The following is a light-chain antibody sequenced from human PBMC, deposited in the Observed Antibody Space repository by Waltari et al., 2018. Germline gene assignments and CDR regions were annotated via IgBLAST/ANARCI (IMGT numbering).Light chain of an antibody. J-gene: IGKJ4*01. Sequence: DIVMTQSPDSLAVSLGERATINCKSSQSLLYSSNNKNYLAWYQQKPGQAPELLIYWASTRESGVPDRFSGSGSGTDFTLTISSLQAEDVAAYYCQQYYPTPLTFGRFPKVEIK. CDR3: QQYYPTPLT. CDR1: QSLLYSSNNKNY. V-gene: IGKV4-1*01. CDR2: WAS.